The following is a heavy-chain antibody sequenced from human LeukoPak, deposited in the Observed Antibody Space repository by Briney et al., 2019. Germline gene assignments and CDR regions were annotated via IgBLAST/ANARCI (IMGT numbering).Heavy chain of an antibody. CDR3: ARGLKYSSSWYPHNWFDP. J-gene: IGHJ5*02. CDR1: GGSISSSNW. D-gene: IGHD6-13*01. V-gene: IGHV4-4*02. CDR2: IYHSGST. Sequence: PSETLSLTCAVSGGSISSSNWWSWVRQPPGKGLEWIGEIYHSGSTNYNPSLKSRVTISVDTSKNQFSLKLSSVTAADTAVYYCARGLKYSSSWYPHNWFDPWGQGTLVTVSS.